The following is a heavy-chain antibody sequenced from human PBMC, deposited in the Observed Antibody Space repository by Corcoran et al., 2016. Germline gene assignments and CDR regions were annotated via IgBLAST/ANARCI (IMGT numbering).Heavy chain of an antibody. CDR3: ARRGYSYCLGG. CDR1: GGSFSGYY. D-gene: IGHD5-18*01. CDR2: INHSGST. J-gene: IGHJ4*02. V-gene: IGHV4-34*01. Sequence: QVQLQQWGAGLLKPSETLSLTCAVYGGSFSGYYWSWIRQPPGKGLEWIGEINHSGSTNYNPSLKSRVPISVDTSKNQFSLKLSAVTAAATAVYYCARRGYSYCLGGWGQGTLVTVSS.